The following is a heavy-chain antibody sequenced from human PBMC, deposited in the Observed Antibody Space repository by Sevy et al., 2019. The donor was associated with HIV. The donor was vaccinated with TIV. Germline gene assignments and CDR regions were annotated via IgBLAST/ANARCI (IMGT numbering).Heavy chain of an antibody. J-gene: IGHJ4*02. Sequence: GGSLILSCTASGFTFGDYCMSWVRQAPGKGLEWVAFLKSDVYGGTVDHAASVRGRFVISRDASKTIAYLQMNDLKTEDTGVYYCTRWKAAQSIFDYWGQGALVTVSS. V-gene: IGHV3-49*04. D-gene: IGHD6-13*01. CDR1: GFTFGDYC. CDR3: TRWKAAQSIFDY. CDR2: LKSDVYGGTV.